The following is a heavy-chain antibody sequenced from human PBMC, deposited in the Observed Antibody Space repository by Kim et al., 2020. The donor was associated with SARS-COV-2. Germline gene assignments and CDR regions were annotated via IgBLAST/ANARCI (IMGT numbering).Heavy chain of an antibody. CDR2: ISSSSSYI. D-gene: IGHD6-13*01. V-gene: IGHV3-21*01. CDR1: GFTFSSYS. Sequence: GGSLRLSCAASGFTFSSYSMNWVRQAPGKGLEWVSSISSSSSYIYYADSVKGRFTISRDNAKNSLYLQMNSLRAEDTAVYYCARDDWAAAGIFDYWGQGTLVTVSS. J-gene: IGHJ4*02. CDR3: ARDDWAAAGIFDY.